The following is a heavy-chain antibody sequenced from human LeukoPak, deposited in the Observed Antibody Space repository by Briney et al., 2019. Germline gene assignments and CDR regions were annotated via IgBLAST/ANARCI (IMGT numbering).Heavy chain of an antibody. CDR3: AKGFIGIDS. J-gene: IGHJ4*02. D-gene: IGHD1-26*01. CDR1: WGSINTSSYY. V-gene: IGHV4-39*01. Sequence: SETLSLTCTVSWGSINTSSYYWGWIRQPPGKGLEWIGSIYYTGSTYYNPSLKGRVSISADTSKNQFSLKLSSVTAADTAIYFCAKGFIGIDSWGQGSLVTVSS. CDR2: IYYTGST.